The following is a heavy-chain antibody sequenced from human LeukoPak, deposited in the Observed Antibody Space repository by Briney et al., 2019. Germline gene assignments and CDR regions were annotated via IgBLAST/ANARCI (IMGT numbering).Heavy chain of an antibody. CDR2: IYHSGST. Sequence: SQTLSLTCAVSGGSISSGGYSWSWIRQPPGEGLEWIGYIYHSGSTYYNPSLKSRVTISVDRSKNQFSLKLSSVTAADTAVYYCARGEGGGFDPWGQGTLVTVSS. CDR1: GGSISSGGYS. V-gene: IGHV4-30-2*01. CDR3: ARGEGGGFDP. J-gene: IGHJ5*02.